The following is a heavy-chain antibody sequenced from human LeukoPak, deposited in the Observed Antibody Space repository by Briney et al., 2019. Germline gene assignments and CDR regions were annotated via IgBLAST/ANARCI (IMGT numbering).Heavy chain of an antibody. CDR2: IWYDGSNK. J-gene: IGHJ4*02. Sequence: PGGSLRLSCAASGFTFSSYGMHWVRQAPGKGLEWVAVIWYDGSNKYYADSVKGRFTISRDNSKNTLYLQMNSLRAEDTAVYYCAKGEDYDFWSGYFTACDYWGQGTLVTVSS. D-gene: IGHD3-3*01. CDR1: GFTFSSYG. CDR3: AKGEDYDFWSGYFTACDY. V-gene: IGHV3-33*06.